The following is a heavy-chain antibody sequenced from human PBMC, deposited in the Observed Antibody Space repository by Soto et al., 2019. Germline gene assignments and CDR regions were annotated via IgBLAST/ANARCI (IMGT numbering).Heavy chain of an antibody. V-gene: IGHV3-23*04. CDR1: GFTFSSYA. Sequence: EVQLVESGGGLVKPGGSLRLSCAASGFTFSSYAMNWVRQAPGKGLEWLSLISGSGSGTYYADSVKGRFTISRDNSENTLDLQMNSLRAEDTAVYYCAKDQGNTIVGASRGFAHWGHGSLVTVSS. CDR2: ISGSGSGT. D-gene: IGHD1-26*01. J-gene: IGHJ4*01. CDR3: AKDQGNTIVGASRGFAH.